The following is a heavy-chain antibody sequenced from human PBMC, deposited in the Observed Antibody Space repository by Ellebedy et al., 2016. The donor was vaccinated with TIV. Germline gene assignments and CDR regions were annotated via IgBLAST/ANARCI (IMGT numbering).Heavy chain of an antibody. CDR1: LGSISSHY. CDR2: IYYTGST. CDR3: AREFRYDFWRGPLDH. Sequence: SETLSLXXTVSLGSISSHYWTWIPQPPGKSLEWIGNIYYTGSTSYSPSLTGRVTISIDTPKNQFSLKVTSVTAADTAVYYCAREFRYDFWRGPLDHWGQGTTVTVSS. J-gene: IGHJ4*02. V-gene: IGHV4-59*11. D-gene: IGHD3-3*01.